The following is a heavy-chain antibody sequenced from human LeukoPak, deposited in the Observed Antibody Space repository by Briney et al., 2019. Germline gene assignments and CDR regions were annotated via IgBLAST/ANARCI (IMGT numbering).Heavy chain of an antibody. CDR2: MYYSGGT. Sequence: PSETLSPAWKIAGASISGYYWSWIRQPPGKGLEWIGHMYYSGGTTYNPSLKSRVSISLDTSKKHFSLKLSSVTAADTAVYYCAGTGLFFDYWSQGTLVTVSS. V-gene: IGHV4-59*01. CDR3: AGTGLFFDY. CDR1: GASISGYY. D-gene: IGHD7-27*01. J-gene: IGHJ4*02.